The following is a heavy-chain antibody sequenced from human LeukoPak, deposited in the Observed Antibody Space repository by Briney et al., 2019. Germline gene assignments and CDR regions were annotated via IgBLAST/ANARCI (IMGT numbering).Heavy chain of an antibody. CDR2: IYPGDSGT. V-gene: IGHV5-51*01. Sequence: GESLKISCKGSGYSFANYWIGWVRQMPGKGLEWMGIIYPGDSGTRYRPSFQGQVTISADKSISTAYLQWSSLKASDTAMYFCARRSTSRPFYFDYWGQGTLVTVSS. CDR1: GYSFANYW. CDR3: ARRSTSRPFYFDY. J-gene: IGHJ4*02. D-gene: IGHD6-13*01.